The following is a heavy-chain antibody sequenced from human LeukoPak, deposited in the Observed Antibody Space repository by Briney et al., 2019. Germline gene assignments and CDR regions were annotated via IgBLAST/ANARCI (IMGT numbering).Heavy chain of an antibody. CDR3: ARHVTGDSSGSYYFDY. Sequence: PSETLSLTCTVSGGSLSSYHWGWIRQSPAKGLEWIGGVYFYGITYYNPSLDSRVTVSVDTSKNQFSLKLSSVTAADTALYFCARHVTGDSSGSYYFDYWGQGTLFTVSS. CDR2: VYFYGIT. CDR1: GGSLSSYH. V-gene: IGHV4-39*01. J-gene: IGHJ4*02. D-gene: IGHD3-22*01.